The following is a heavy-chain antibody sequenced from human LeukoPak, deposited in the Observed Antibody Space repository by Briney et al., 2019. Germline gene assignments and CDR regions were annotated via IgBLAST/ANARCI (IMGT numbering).Heavy chain of an antibody. CDR3: ARGRYGWLPFDY. V-gene: IGHV4-59*01. Sequence: SETLSLTCTVSGGSISSYYWSWIRQPPGKGLEWIGYIYYSGSTNYNPSLKSRVTISVDTSKNQFTLKLSSVTAADAAVYYCARGRYGWLPFDYWGQGTLVTVSS. CDR1: GGSISSYY. J-gene: IGHJ4*02. D-gene: IGHD3-16*01. CDR2: IYYSGST.